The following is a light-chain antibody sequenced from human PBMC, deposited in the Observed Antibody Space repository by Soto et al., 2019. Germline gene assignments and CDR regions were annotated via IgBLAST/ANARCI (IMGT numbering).Light chain of an antibody. V-gene: IGKV3-15*01. Sequence: EIVMTQSPATLSVSPGERATLSCRASQSINNNLAWYQQKPGQAPRLLIYGASNKATVIPARFSGSGSGTEFALTINSLESADFAVYYCQQYNNWLPITFGQGTRLEIK. CDR2: GAS. CDR1: QSINNN. CDR3: QQYNNWLPIT. J-gene: IGKJ5*01.